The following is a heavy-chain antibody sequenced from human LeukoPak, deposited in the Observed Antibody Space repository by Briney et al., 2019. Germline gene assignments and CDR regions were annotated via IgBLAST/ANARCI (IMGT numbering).Heavy chain of an antibody. D-gene: IGHD5-24*01. CDR2: IKEDGSET. J-gene: IGHJ4*02. CDR1: GFTFKKYW. V-gene: IGHV3-7*01. Sequence: GGSLRLSCAASGFTFKKYWMNWVRQVPGKGLECLGNIKEDGSETYYADSVKGRFTISRDNPKNLLFLQINSLRVEDTAVYYCARETPRRGETRDGYRWGQGTLVTVPS. CDR3: ARETPRRGETRDGYR.